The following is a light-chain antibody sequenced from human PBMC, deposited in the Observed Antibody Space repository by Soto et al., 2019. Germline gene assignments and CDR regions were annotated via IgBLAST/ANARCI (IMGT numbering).Light chain of an antibody. CDR2: GAS. V-gene: IGKV3D-15*01. Sequence: EIVMTQSPATLAVSPGERATLSCGASQSVSSNVAWYQQKPGQAPRLLIYGASSRATGIPDRFSGSGSGTDFTLTINSLEPEDFAVYYCQQYNNWPITFGQGTRLEIK. CDR1: QSVSSN. J-gene: IGKJ5*01. CDR3: QQYNNWPIT.